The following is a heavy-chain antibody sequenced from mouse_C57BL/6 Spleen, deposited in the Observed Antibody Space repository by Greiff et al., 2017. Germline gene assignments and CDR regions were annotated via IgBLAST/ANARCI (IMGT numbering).Heavy chain of an antibody. V-gene: IGHV1-69*01. CDR1: GYNFTSYW. CDR3: ARGSIGTHYAMDD. D-gene: IGHD2-5*01. J-gene: IGHJ4*01. CDR2: IDPSDSYT. Sequence: QVQLQQPGAELVMPGASVKLSCTASGYNFTSYWMHWVKQRPGQGLEWIGEIDPSDSYTNYNQKFKGKSTLTGDKSSSTAYMQLSSLTSEDSAVYFCARGSIGTHYAMDDWGQGTSVTVSS.